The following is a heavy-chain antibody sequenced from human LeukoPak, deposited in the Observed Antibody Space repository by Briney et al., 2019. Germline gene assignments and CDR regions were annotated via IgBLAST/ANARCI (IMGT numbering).Heavy chain of an antibody. Sequence: RSLRLSCAASGFTFSSYAMHWVRQAPGKGLEWVAVISYDGSNKYYADSVKGRFTISRDNSKNTLYLQMNSLRAEDTAVYYCARVEGDDYGDYEKYYYYYGMDVWGQGTTVTVSS. CDR2: ISYDGSNK. V-gene: IGHV3-30-3*01. CDR3: ARVEGDDYGDYEKYYYYYGMDV. D-gene: IGHD4-17*01. CDR1: GFTFSSYA. J-gene: IGHJ6*02.